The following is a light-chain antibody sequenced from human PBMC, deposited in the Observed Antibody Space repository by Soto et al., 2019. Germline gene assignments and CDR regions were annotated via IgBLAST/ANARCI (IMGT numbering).Light chain of an antibody. V-gene: IGKV1-5*01. Sequence: IQMTQSPSTLSASVGARVTITFRASQSISSWLAWYQQKPGKAPKLLIYDASSLESGVPSRFSGSGSGTEFTLTISSLQPDDFATYYCQQYNSYWTFGQGTKVDI. CDR3: QQYNSYWT. J-gene: IGKJ1*01. CDR1: QSISSW. CDR2: DAS.